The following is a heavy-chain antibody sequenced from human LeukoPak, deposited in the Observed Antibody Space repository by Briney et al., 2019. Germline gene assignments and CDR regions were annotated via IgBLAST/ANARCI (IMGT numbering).Heavy chain of an antibody. J-gene: IGHJ5*02. Sequence: GGSLRLSCAASGFTFSRYWMSWVRQAPGKGLEWVANIKQDGSEKYYVDSVKGRFIISRDNSKSTLYLQMNSLRAEDTAVYYCARDRGPYVAIGNNWLDPWGQGTLVTVSS. V-gene: IGHV3-7*03. D-gene: IGHD3-10*02. CDR1: GFTFSRYW. CDR2: IKQDGSEK. CDR3: ARDRGPYVAIGNNWLDP.